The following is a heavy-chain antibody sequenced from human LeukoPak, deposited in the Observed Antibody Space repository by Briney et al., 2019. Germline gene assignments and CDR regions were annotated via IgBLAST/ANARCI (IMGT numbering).Heavy chain of an antibody. CDR2: ISYDRSNK. J-gene: IGHJ4*02. V-gene: IGHV3-30-3*01. Sequence: PGGSLRLSCAASGFTFSSYAMHWVRQAPGKGLMWVAVISYDRSNKYYADSVKGRFTISRDNSKSTLYLQMNSLRAEDTGVYYCARDFSSMVRGVIIDWGQGKLVTVSS. D-gene: IGHD3-10*01. CDR1: GFTFSSYA. CDR3: ARDFSSMVRGVIID.